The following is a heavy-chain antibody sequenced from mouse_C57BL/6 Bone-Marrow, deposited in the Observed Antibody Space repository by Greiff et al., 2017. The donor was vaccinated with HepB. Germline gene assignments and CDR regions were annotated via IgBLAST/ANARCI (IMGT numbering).Heavy chain of an antibody. CDR3: ARLPHYYAMGC. J-gene: IGHJ4*01. V-gene: IGHV1-64*01. CDR1: GYTFTSYW. CDR2: IHPNSGST. D-gene: IGHD6-1*01. Sequence: QVHVKQPGAELVKPGASVKLSCKASGYTFTSYWMHWVKQRPGQGLEWIGMIHPNSGSTNYNEKFKSKATLTVDKSSSTAYMQLSSLTSEDSAVYYCARLPHYYAMGCWGKGTSVTVSS.